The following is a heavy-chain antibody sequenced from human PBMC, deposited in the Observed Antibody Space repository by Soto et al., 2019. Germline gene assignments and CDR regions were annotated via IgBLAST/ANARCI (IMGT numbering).Heavy chain of an antibody. D-gene: IGHD1-1*01. Sequence: QVQLVQSGAEVKKPGASVKVSCKASGYTFTSYYMHWVRQAPGQGLEWMGRINPSGGSTNYAQKFQGRVTMTRDTSTSTAYMELSSLSSEDTALYYCGRVFVGNWNDDPSGGAFDIWGQGTKVTVSS. CDR1: GYTFTSYY. CDR3: GRVFVGNWNDDPSGGAFDI. J-gene: IGHJ3*02. CDR2: INPSGGST. V-gene: IGHV1-46*03.